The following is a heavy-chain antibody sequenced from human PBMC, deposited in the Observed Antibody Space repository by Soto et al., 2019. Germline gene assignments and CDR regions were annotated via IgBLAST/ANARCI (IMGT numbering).Heavy chain of an antibody. J-gene: IGHJ5*02. V-gene: IGHV4-59*12. CDR1: GGSISSYY. D-gene: IGHD4-4*01. CDR2: IYYSGST. CDR3: VKDPSPTTGPTDDNWFDT. Sequence: SETLSLTCTVSGGSISSYYWSWIRQPPGKGLEWIGYIYYSGSTNYNPSLKSRVTISVDTSKNTVSLQMNSLRVEDTAIYYCVKDPSPTTGPTDDNWFDTWGLGTLVTVSS.